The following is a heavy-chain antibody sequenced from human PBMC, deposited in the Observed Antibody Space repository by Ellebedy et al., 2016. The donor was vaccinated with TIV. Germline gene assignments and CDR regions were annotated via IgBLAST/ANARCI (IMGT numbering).Heavy chain of an antibody. V-gene: IGHV1-69*13. CDR2: IIPIFGTA. D-gene: IGHD2-2*02. J-gene: IGHJ6*03. CDR1: GGTFSSYA. CDR3: ARVSGIRYCSSTSCYMNYMDV. Sequence: SVKVSCXASGGTFSSYAISWVRQAPGQGLEWMGGIIPIFGTANYAQKFQGRVTITADESTSTAYMELSSLRSEDTAVYYCARVSGIRYCSSTSCYMNYMDVWGKGTTVTVSS.